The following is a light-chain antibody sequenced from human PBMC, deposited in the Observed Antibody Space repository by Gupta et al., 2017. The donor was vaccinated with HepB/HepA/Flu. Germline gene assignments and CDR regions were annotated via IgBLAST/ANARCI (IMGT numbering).Light chain of an antibody. CDR2: DVS. Sequence: QSALTQPASVPGSPGQSITISCTGSRTDVCAYDYVFLYQQHPGKAPKLVVYDVSNRASGVSNRFSGSKSGNTASLTISGLQAEDEADYYCSSYTGGSSLVFGGGTKLTVL. CDR1: RTDVCAYDY. CDR3: SSYTGGSSLV. V-gene: IGLV2-14*03. J-gene: IGLJ2*01.